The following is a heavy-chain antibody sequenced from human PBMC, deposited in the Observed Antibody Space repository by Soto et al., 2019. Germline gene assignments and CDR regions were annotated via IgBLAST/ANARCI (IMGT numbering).Heavy chain of an antibody. V-gene: IGHV3-30*18. Sequence: SLRLACAGSGFTFRWFGMNWVRQSPGEGLEWVARISNDGSNEYYVDSVKGRFTISRDNSKNTLYLQMDSLRAEDTAVYYCAKGEVRGIIPSYFDYWGLGTLVTVSS. D-gene: IGHD3-10*01. J-gene: IGHJ4*02. CDR2: ISNDGSNE. CDR1: GFTFRWFG. CDR3: AKGEVRGIIPSYFDY.